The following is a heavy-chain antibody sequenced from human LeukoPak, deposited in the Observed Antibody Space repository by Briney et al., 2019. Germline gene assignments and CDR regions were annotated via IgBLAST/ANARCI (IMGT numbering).Heavy chain of an antibody. D-gene: IGHD3-22*01. Sequence: GGSLRLSCAASGLTVSSTYMSWVRPTPGKGLEWVSVIYSGGSTYYADSVKGRFTISRDNSKNTLYLQMKSLRAEDTAVYYCARDAMDYYDSSGYPLYYFDYWGQGTLVTVSS. J-gene: IGHJ4*02. CDR1: GLTVSSTY. CDR3: ARDAMDYYDSSGYPLYYFDY. CDR2: IYSGGST. V-gene: IGHV3-66*01.